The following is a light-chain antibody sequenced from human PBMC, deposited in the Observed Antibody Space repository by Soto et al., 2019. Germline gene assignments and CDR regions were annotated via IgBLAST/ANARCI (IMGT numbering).Light chain of an antibody. CDR2: DAY. J-gene: IGKJ4*01. CDR3: QQRNSWPLT. CDR1: LSVSSY. Sequence: EIVLTQSPATLSLSPGERATLSCRASLSVSSYLAWYQQKPGQVPRLLIYDAYNRATGIPARFSGSGSGTDFTLTISRLEPEDFALYYCQQRNSWPLTFGGETKVEIK. V-gene: IGKV3-11*01.